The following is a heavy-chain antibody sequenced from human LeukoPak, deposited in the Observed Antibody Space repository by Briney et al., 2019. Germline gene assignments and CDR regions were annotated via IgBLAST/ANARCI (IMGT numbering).Heavy chain of an antibody. V-gene: IGHV1-18*01. J-gene: IGHJ4*02. CDR1: GYTFTSYS. D-gene: IGHD6-6*01. CDR3: ARDRAATARSPFDY. Sequence: ASVKVSCKASGYTFTSYSISWVRQAPGQGLEWMGWISAYNGNTNYAQKLQGRVTMTTDTSTSTDYMELRSLRSDDTAVYYCARDRAATARSPFDYWGQGTLVTVSS. CDR2: ISAYNGNT.